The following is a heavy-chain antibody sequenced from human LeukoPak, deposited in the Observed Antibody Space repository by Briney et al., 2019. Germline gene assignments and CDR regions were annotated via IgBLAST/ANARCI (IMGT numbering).Heavy chain of an antibody. CDR3: ARSVPQPIAARPSYAFDI. D-gene: IGHD6-6*01. CDR1: GGSISSYY. Sequence: HSETLSLTCTVSGGSISSYYWSWIRQPPGKGLEWIGYIYYSGSTNYNPSLKSRVTISADTSKNQFSLKLSSVPAADTAVYYCARSVPQPIAARPSYAFDIWGQGTMVTVSS. V-gene: IGHV4-59*01. CDR2: IYYSGST. J-gene: IGHJ3*02.